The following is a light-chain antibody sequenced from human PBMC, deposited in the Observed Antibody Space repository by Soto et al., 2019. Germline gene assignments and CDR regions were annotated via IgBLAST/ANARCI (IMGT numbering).Light chain of an antibody. J-gene: IGKJ1*01. CDR1: RSFATD. V-gene: IGKV3-15*01. CDR3: QQYNSWPRT. CDR2: GAS. Sequence: ETVMTQSQAALPVSPGESATLSCGAGRSFATDLAWYQQKPGQAPRLLTFGASTRASSIPARFTGSRSGTEFTLTISSLQSEDFAVYYCQQYNSWPRTFGRGTKVEI.